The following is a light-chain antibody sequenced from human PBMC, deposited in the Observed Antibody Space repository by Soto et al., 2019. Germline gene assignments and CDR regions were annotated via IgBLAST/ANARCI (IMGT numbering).Light chain of an antibody. Sequence: EIVLTQSPGTLSLSPGERATLSCRASQSVSSSYLAWYQQKPGQAPRLLIYVASSRATGIPDRFSGSVSGTDFTLTISRLEPEDFAVYYCQQYGSSPALTFGGGTKVVIK. CDR3: QQYGSSPALT. J-gene: IGKJ4*01. CDR1: QSVSSSY. CDR2: VAS. V-gene: IGKV3-20*01.